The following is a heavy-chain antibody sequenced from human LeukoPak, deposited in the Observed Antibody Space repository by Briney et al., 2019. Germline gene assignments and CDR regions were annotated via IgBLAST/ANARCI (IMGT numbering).Heavy chain of an antibody. Sequence: SETLSLTCTVSGGSISSDYWSWIRQSPGKGLEWIGYIYYSRSTNYNPSFESRVTISKGTSKNQVSLKLSSVTAADTAVYYCARPWQYYYYGMDVWGQGITVTVSS. CDR1: GGSISSDY. V-gene: IGHV4-59*08. CDR3: ARPWQYYYYGMDV. J-gene: IGHJ6*02. D-gene: IGHD5-24*01. CDR2: IYYSRST.